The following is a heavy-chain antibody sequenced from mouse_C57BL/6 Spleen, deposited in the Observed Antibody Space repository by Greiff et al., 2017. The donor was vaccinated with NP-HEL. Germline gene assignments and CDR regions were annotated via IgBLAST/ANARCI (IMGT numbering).Heavy chain of an antibody. D-gene: IGHD2-10*02. Sequence: VQLQESGPELVKPGASVKISCKASGYAFSSSWMNWVKQRPGKGLEWIGRIYPGDGDTNYNGKFKGKATLTADKSSSTAYMQHSSLTSEDSAVYFCARWGYGKIYAMDYWGQGTSVTVSS. J-gene: IGHJ4*01. CDR3: ARWGYGKIYAMDY. V-gene: IGHV1-82*01. CDR1: GYAFSSSW. CDR2: IYPGDGDT.